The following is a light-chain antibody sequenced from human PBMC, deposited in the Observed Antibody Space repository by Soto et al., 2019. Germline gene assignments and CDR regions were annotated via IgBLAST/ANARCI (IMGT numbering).Light chain of an antibody. CDR2: EVI. CDR1: SSDIGGYNY. CDR3: SSFTSGSTSE. J-gene: IGLJ3*02. Sequence: QSVLTQPASVSGSPGQSITISCTGTSSDIGGYNYVSWYQQHPGKAPKLMIYEVINRPSGVSNRFSGSKSGNTASLTISGLQAEDEADYYCSSFTSGSTSEFGGGTKVTVL. V-gene: IGLV2-14*01.